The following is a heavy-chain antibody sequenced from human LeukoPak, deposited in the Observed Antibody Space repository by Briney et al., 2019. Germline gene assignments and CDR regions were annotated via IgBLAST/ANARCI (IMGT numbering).Heavy chain of an antibody. CDR3: AREGVVWLRFNY. J-gene: IGHJ4*02. Sequence: ASVKVPCKDSGYSFSGYYIHWVRHAPGPGLEWLGWSNPNSGETNYAQKFEGTVTMTSETSISTAYMELSRLRSDDSAVYYCAREGVVWLRFNYWGEGTLVTVSS. CDR2: SNPNSGET. V-gene: IGHV1-2*02. D-gene: IGHD5-12*01. CDR1: GYSFSGYY.